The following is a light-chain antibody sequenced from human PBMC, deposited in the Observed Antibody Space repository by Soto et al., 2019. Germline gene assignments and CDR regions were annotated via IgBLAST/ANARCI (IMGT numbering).Light chain of an antibody. V-gene: IGKV3D-15*01. J-gene: IGKJ1*01. Sequence: EIVMTQSPATLSVSPGERATLSCRASQSVSSNLAWYQQKPGQAPRLLIYGASSRATGIPDRFSGSGSGTDFTLTISRLEPEDFAVYYCQQYEKWPWTFGQGTKVDIK. CDR1: QSVSSN. CDR3: QQYEKWPWT. CDR2: GAS.